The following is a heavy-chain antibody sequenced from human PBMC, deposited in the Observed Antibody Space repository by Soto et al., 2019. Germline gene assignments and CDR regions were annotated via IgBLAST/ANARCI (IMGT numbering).Heavy chain of an antibody. V-gene: IGHV3-33*01. CDR1: GFTFSSYG. Sequence: GGSLRLSCAASGFTFSSYGMHWVRQAPGKGLEWVAVIWYDGSNKYYADSVKGRFTISRDNSKNTLYLQMNSLRAEDTAVYYCAREDTTSSHWRDAFSMDVWGQGTTVTVSS. CDR2: IWYDGSNK. D-gene: IGHD1-1*01. J-gene: IGHJ6*02. CDR3: AREDTTSSHWRDAFSMDV.